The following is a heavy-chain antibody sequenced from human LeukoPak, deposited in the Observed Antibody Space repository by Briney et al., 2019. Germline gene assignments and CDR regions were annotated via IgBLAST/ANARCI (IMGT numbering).Heavy chain of an antibody. D-gene: IGHD3-16*02. CDR1: GYSISSGYY. J-gene: IGHJ4*02. V-gene: IGHV4-38-2*02. CDR3: ARGNVFKGGLSNY. CDR2: IYRSGST. Sequence: SETLSLTCTVSGYSISSGYYWVWIRQPPGKGLEWIGSIYRSGSTNYNPSLKSRVTMSVDTSKNQFSLKLSSVTAADTAVYYCARGNVFKGGLSNYWGQGTLVTVSS.